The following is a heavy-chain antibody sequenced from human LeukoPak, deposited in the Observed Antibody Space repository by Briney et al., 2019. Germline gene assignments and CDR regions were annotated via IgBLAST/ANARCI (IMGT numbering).Heavy chain of an antibody. CDR2: IIPIFGTA. J-gene: IGHJ6*02. CDR3: ARTVVYSTSSPYYYGMDV. D-gene: IGHD6-6*01. CDR1: GGTFSSYA. Sequence: ASVKVSCTASGGTFSSYAISWVRQAPGQGLEWMGGIIPIFGTANYAQKFQGRVTITADESTSTAYMELSSLRSEDTAVYYCARTVVYSTSSPYYYGMDVWGQGPTVTVSS. V-gene: IGHV1-69*13.